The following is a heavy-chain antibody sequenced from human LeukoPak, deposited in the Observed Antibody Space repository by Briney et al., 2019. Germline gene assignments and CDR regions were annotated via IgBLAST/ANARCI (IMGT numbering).Heavy chain of an antibody. CDR1: GGTFSSYA. Sequence: GASVKVSCKASGGTFSSYAISWVRQAPGQGLEWMGGIIPIFGTANYAQKFQGRVTITADESTSTAYMELSSLRSEDTAVYYCATYSGWWRLFGYWGQGTLVTVSS. D-gene: IGHD6-19*01. V-gene: IGHV1-69*13. CDR3: ATYSGWWRLFGY. CDR2: IIPIFGTA. J-gene: IGHJ4*02.